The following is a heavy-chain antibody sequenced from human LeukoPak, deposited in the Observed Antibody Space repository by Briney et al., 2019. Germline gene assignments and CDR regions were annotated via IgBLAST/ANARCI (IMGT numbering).Heavy chain of an antibody. CDR2: ISSSSSTI. D-gene: IGHD1-26*01. Sequence: GGSLRPSCAASGFTFSSYSMNWVRQAPGKGLEWVSYISSSSSTIYYADSVKGRFTISRDNAKNTLYLQMNSLRAEDTAVYYCAKDRSGSYSQGLDYWGQGTLVTVSS. V-gene: IGHV3-48*04. CDR1: GFTFSSYS. J-gene: IGHJ4*02. CDR3: AKDRSGSYSQGLDY.